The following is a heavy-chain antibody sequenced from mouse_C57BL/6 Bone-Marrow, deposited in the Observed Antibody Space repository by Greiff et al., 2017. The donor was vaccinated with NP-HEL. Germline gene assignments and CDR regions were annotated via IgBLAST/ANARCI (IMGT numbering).Heavy chain of an antibody. CDR3: ARLDGYTWFAY. Sequence: EVQLVESGGGLVKPGGSLKLSCAASGFTFSDYGMHWVRQAPEKGLEWVAYISSGSSTIYYADTVKGRFTISRDNAKNTLFLQMTSLRSEDTAMYYCARLDGYTWFAYWGQGTLVTVSA. J-gene: IGHJ3*01. D-gene: IGHD2-3*01. CDR1: GFTFSDYG. CDR2: ISSGSSTI. V-gene: IGHV5-17*01.